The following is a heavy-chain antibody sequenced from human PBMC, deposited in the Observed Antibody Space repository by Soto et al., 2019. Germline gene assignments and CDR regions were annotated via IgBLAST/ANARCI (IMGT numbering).Heavy chain of an antibody. CDR2: IYASDSDT. CDR1: GYTFNSYS. J-gene: IGHJ4*02. D-gene: IGHD5-18*01. CDR3: ASAMKYSYGYY. Sequence: PGESLKISCKGSGYTFNSYSIGWVRQMAGKGLEWMGIIYASDSDTRYSPSFQGQVTISVDKSISTAYLQWSSLKASDTDIYYCASAMKYSYGYYWGQGTLVTVSS. V-gene: IGHV5-51*01.